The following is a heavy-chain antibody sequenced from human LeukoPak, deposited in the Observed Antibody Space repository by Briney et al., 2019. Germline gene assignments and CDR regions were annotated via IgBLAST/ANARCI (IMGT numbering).Heavy chain of an antibody. CDR1: GFTFSSYG. D-gene: IGHD2-2*01. CDR2: IRYDGSDK. CDR3: AKGYCGSTSCLATDY. Sequence: GGSLRLSCAASGFTFSSYGMHWVRQTPGKGLEWVAFIRYDGSDKYYADSVKGRFTISRDNSKNTLYLQVNSLRTEDTAMYYCAKGYCGSTSCLATDYWGQGTLVTVSS. J-gene: IGHJ4*02. V-gene: IGHV3-30*02.